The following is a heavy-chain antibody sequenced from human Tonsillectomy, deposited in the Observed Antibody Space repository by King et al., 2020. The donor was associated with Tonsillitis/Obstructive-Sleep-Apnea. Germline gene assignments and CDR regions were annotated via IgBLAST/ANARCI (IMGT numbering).Heavy chain of an antibody. D-gene: IGHD1-1*01. CDR1: GFTFSDYY. J-gene: IGHJ3*01. V-gene: IGHV3-11*05. CDR2: ISSSSTYT. Sequence: QLVQSGGGLVKPGGSLRLSCAASGFTFSDYYMSWIRQAPGKGREWVSYISSSSTYTDYAASVRGRFTISRDNAKNSLYLQMNSLRAEDTAVYYCARLANWNQDAFDVWGLGTMVTVSS. CDR3: ARLANWNQDAFDV.